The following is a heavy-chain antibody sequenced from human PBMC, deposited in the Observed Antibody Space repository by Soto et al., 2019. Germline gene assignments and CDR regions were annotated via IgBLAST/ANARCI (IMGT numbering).Heavy chain of an antibody. CDR3: ARAYCSGGSCYSWVSFFDY. CDR2: ISSSSSTI. V-gene: IGHV3-48*01. J-gene: IGHJ4*02. D-gene: IGHD2-15*01. Sequence: EVQLVESGGGLVQPGGSLRLSCAASGFTFSSYSMNWVRQAPGKGLEWVSYISSSSSTIYYADSVKGRFTISRDNAKNSLYLQMTSLRAEDTAVYYCARAYCSGGSCYSWVSFFDYWGQGTLVTVSS. CDR1: GFTFSSYS.